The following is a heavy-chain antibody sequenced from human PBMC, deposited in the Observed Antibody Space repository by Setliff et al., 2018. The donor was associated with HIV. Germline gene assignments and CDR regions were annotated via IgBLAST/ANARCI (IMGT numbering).Heavy chain of an antibody. J-gene: IGHJ4*02. V-gene: IGHV4-34*01. D-gene: IGHD6-19*01. CDR2: VTHSGRT. Sequence: ETLSLTCAVYGGSFSGYYWSWIRQPPGKGLEWIGEVTHSGRTNYNPSLESRVTTSVDTSKKQFSLRLTSVTAADTAVYYCAGGVRDNSGWSSYYFDYWGQGTLVTVSS. CDR1: GGSFSGYY. CDR3: AGGVRDNSGWSSYYFDY.